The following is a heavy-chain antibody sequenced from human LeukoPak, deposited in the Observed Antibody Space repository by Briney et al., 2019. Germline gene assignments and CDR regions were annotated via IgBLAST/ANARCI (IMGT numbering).Heavy chain of an antibody. CDR1: GDSVSSNSAA. CDR2: TYYRSKWYN. V-gene: IGHV6-1*01. CDR3: ASAFMVTTDGMDV. Sequence: SQTLSLTCAISGDSVSSNSAAWNWIRQSPSRGLQWLGRTYYRSKWYNDYAVSVKGRITINPDTSKNQFSLQLNSVTPEDTAVYYCASAFMVTTDGMDVWGQGTTVAVSS. D-gene: IGHD4-17*01. J-gene: IGHJ6*02.